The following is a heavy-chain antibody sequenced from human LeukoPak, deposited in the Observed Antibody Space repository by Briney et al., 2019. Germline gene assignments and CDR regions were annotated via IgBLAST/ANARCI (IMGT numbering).Heavy chain of an antibody. CDR2: IYASGIT. Sequence: SETLSLTCTVSGGSIGSGSYYWNWIRQPAGKGLEWIGRIYASGITNYHPSLKSRVAISVDTSKNQFSLRLSSVTAADTAVYYCASGADSSNYFLYYWGPGILVTVSS. V-gene: IGHV4-61*02. D-gene: IGHD3-22*01. CDR3: ASGADSSNYFLYY. CDR1: GGSIGSGSYY. J-gene: IGHJ4*02.